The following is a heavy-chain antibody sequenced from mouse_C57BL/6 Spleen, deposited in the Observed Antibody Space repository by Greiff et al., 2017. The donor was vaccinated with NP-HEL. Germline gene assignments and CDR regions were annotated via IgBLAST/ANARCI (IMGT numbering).Heavy chain of an antibody. CDR3: ARWGYDDYYAMDY. J-gene: IGHJ4*01. Sequence: VQLQQSGAELVRPGTSVKVSCKASGYAFTNYLIEWVKQRPGQGLEWIGVINPGSGGTNYNEKFKGKATLTADKSSSTAYMQLSSLTSEDSAVYFCARWGYDDYYAMDYWGQGTSVTVSS. CDR2: INPGSGGT. V-gene: IGHV1-54*01. CDR1: GYAFTNYL. D-gene: IGHD2-3*01.